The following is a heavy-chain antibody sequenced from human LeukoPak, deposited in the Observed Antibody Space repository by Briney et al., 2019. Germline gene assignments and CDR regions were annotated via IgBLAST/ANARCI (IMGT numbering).Heavy chain of an antibody. CDR3: ARAVSFVGTRYFDWPIPSDWFDP. CDR2: IYTSGST. V-gene: IGHV4-61*02. Sequence: PSETLSLTCTVPGGSISSGSYYWSWIRQPAGKGLEWIGRIYTSGSTNYNPSLKSRVTISVDTSKNQFSLKLSSVTAADTAVYYCARAVSFVGTRYFDWPIPSDWFDPWGQGTLVTVSS. D-gene: IGHD3-9*01. CDR1: GGSISSGSYY. J-gene: IGHJ5*02.